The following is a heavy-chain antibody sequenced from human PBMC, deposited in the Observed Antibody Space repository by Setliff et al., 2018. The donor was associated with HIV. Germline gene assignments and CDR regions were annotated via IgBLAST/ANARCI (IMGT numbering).Heavy chain of an antibody. D-gene: IGHD1-7*01. J-gene: IGHJ5*01. CDR1: GDSIGTYS. CDR2: IYGSGST. CDR3: AKRAVQDGTVTSSNWFES. Sequence: PSETLSLTCAVSGDSIGTYSWHWLRQPPGKGLEWIGYIYGSGSTGYNPSLTSRVTMSTDTPNNRFALKLTSVTAADPAVYYYAKRAVQDGTVTSSNWFESWGQGTLVTVSS. V-gene: IGHV4-4*09.